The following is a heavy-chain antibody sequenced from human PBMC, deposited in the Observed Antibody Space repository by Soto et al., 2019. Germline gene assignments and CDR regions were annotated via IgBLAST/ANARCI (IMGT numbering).Heavy chain of an antibody. V-gene: IGHV4-4*02. Sequence: SETLSLTCAVSGGSISSSNWWSWVRQPPGKGLEWIGEIYHSGSTNYNPSLKSRVTISVDKSKNQFSLKLSSVTAADTAVYYCARDQLYGSGSYPHYFDYWGQGTLVTVSS. CDR1: GGSISSSNW. CDR3: ARDQLYGSGSYPHYFDY. CDR2: IYHSGST. J-gene: IGHJ4*02. D-gene: IGHD3-10*01.